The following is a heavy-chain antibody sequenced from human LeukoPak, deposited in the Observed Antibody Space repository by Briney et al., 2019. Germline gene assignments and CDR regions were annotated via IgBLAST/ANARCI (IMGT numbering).Heavy chain of an antibody. CDR1: GFTFSSYA. CDR3: AELGITMIGGV. D-gene: IGHD3-10*02. J-gene: IGHJ6*04. CDR2: ISGSGGST. V-gene: IGHV3-23*01. Sequence: GGSLRLSCAASGFTFSSYAMSWVRQAPGKGLEWVSSISGSGGSTYYADSVKGRFSISRDNAKNSLYLQMNSLRAEDTAVYYCAELGITMIGGVWGKGTTVTISS.